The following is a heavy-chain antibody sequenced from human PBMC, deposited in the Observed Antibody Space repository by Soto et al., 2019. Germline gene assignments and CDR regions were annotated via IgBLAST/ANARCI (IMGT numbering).Heavy chain of an antibody. J-gene: IGHJ3*02. Sequence: QVQLVQSGAEVKKPGASVKVSCKASGYTFNSYGISWVRQAPGQGLEWMGWISGYKANTNYARRLQGRVTLTTDTSMSTAYMELRSLRSDDTAVYYCARGAYSHAFDIWGQGTMVTVSS. V-gene: IGHV1-18*01. CDR3: ARGAYSHAFDI. CDR2: ISGYKANT. CDR1: GYTFNSYG. D-gene: IGHD2-15*01.